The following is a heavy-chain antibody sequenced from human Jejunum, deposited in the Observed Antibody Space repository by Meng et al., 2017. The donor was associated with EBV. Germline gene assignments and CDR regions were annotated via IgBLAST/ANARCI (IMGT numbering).Heavy chain of an antibody. Sequence: QVHLQESGPGLVKPSGTLSLTCAVSGDSTSSSHWWSWVRQPPGKGLEWIGEMHPGGSTNYNPSLKSRVTISVDNSKNQFSLKLTSVTAADTAVYYCAKSNDYSLNSWGQGTLVTVSS. CDR1: GDSTSSSHW. D-gene: IGHD4-11*01. J-gene: IGHJ4*02. V-gene: IGHV4-4*02. CDR2: MHPGGST. CDR3: AKSNDYSLNS.